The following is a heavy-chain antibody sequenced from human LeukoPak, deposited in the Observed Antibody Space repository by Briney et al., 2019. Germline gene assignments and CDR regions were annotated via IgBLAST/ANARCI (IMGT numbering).Heavy chain of an antibody. Sequence: GGSLRLSCAASGFTFSSYAMHWVRQAPGKGLVWVSYISSSSSTIYYADSVKGRFTISRDNAKNSLYLQMNSLRAGDTAVYYCARDPEMATVNFDYWGQGTLVTVSS. CDR2: ISSSSSTI. CDR3: ARDPEMATVNFDY. J-gene: IGHJ4*02. D-gene: IGHD5-24*01. V-gene: IGHV3-48*04. CDR1: GFTFSSYA.